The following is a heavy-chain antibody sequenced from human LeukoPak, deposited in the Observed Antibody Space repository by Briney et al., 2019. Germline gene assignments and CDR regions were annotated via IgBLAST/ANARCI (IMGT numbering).Heavy chain of an antibody. CDR1: GFTFISYS. CDR2: ISTNSHYI. J-gene: IGHJ4*02. CDR3: ARDRDSSSSFDY. V-gene: IGHV3-21*04. Sequence: PGGSLRLSCAASGFTFISYSINWVRQAPGKGLEWVSSISTNSHYIYYADSVKGRFTISRDNAKNSLYLQMNSLRAEDTAVYYCARDRDSSSSFDYWGQGTLVTVSS. D-gene: IGHD6-6*01.